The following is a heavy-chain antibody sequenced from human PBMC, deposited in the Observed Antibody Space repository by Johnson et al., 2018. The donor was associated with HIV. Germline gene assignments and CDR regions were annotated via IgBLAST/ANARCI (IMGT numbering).Heavy chain of an antibody. CDR3: AKGLLGQWLVQDAVDI. J-gene: IGHJ3*02. D-gene: IGHD6-19*01. CDR1: GFTVSTNY. Sequence: VQLVESGGGLVQPGGSLRLSCAASGFTVSTNYMGWVRQAPGQGLEWVSVIYSGGSTYYADSVKGRFTISRDNSKNTLYLQMNSLRAEDTAVYYCAKGLLGQWLVQDAVDIWGQGTMVTVSS. CDR2: IYSGGST. V-gene: IGHV3-66*01.